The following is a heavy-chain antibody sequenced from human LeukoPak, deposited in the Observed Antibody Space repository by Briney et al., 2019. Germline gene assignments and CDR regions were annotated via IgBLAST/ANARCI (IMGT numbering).Heavy chain of an antibody. CDR1: GYSFTSYW. Sequence: GGSLKISCKGSGYSFTSYWIAWVRQMPGKGLEWMGIIYPDDSDTTYNPSFRGQVTISADKSSAYLQWSSLKASDTAMYYCARRSNGGKEFDQWGQGTLVTVSS. CDR3: ARRSNGGKEFDQ. J-gene: IGHJ4*02. V-gene: IGHV5-51*01. CDR2: IYPDDSDT. D-gene: IGHD4-23*01.